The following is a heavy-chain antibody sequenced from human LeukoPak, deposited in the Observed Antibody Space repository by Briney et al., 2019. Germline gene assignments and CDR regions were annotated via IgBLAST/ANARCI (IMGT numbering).Heavy chain of an antibody. CDR3: ARDRRAVAGIPYYYYYYGMDV. V-gene: IGHV1-69*06. J-gene: IGHJ6*04. Sequence: GASVKVSCKASGGTFSSYAISWVRQAPGQGLEWMGGIIPIFGTANYAQKFQGRVTITADKSTSTAYMELSSLRSDDTAVYYCARDRRAVAGIPYYYYYYGMDVWGKGTTVTVSS. D-gene: IGHD6-19*01. CDR1: GGTFSSYA. CDR2: IIPIFGTA.